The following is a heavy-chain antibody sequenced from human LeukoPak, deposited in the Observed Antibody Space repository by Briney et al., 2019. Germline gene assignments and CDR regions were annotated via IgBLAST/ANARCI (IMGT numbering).Heavy chain of an antibody. CDR1: GGSISSYY. V-gene: IGHV4-4*07. J-gene: IGHJ6*03. Sequence: SETLSLTCTVSGGSISSYYWSWIRQPAGKGLEWIGRIYTSGSTNYNPSLKSRVTMSVDTSKNQFSLKLSSVTAADTAVYHCARDEEYDFWSGSYMDVWGKGTTVTVSS. CDR2: IYTSGST. CDR3: ARDEEYDFWSGSYMDV. D-gene: IGHD3-3*01.